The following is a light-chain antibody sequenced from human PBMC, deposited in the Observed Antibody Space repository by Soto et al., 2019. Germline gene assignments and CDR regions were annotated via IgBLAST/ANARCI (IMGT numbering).Light chain of an antibody. V-gene: IGKV3-20*01. CDR2: GAS. CDR1: QSFSSNY. CDR3: QQYGSSPVT. Sequence: EIVLTQSPGPLSLSPGERATLSRRARQSFSSNYLGWYQQKPGQAPRLLIYGASSRATGIPDRFSGSGSGTDFTLTISRLEPEDFAAYYCQQYGSSPVTFGQGTKVDIK. J-gene: IGKJ1*01.